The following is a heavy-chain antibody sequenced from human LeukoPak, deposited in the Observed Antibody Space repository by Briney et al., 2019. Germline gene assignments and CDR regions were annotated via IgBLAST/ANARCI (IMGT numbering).Heavy chain of an antibody. D-gene: IGHD3-3*01. V-gene: IGHV3-48*03. CDR2: IRCSGSNI. CDR1: GFTFSSYE. J-gene: IGHJ4*02. Sequence: ARGSPRLSCAASGFTFSSYEMSWVCQAPGKGLEWVSYIRCSGSNIYYADSVKGRFAISRDNARNSLYLQINSLRAEDTALYYCAREGDFWSGYYRRRYFDFGGEASLATVSS. CDR3: AREGDFWSGYYRRRYFDF.